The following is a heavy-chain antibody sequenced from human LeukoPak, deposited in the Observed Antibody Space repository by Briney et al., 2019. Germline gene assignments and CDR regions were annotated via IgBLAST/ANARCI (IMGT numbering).Heavy chain of an antibody. CDR2: IYPGDSDT. CDR1: GYRFTSYW. V-gene: IGHV5-51*01. Sequence: GESLKISSKGSGYRFTSYWIGWVRQMPGKGLEWMGIIYPGDSDTRYSPSFQGQVTISADKSISTAYLQWSSLKASDTAMYYCARREWFDAFDIWGQGTMVTVSS. CDR3: ARREWFDAFDI. J-gene: IGHJ3*02. D-gene: IGHD3-3*01.